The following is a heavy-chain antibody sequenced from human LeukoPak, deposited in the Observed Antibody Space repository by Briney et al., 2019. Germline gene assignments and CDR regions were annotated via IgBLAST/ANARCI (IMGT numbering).Heavy chain of an antibody. CDR3: ARIVSGRYHFDY. CDR1: GYTFTGYY. V-gene: IGHV1-2*02. CDR2: MNPNSGGT. D-gene: IGHD1-26*01. Sequence: ASAKVSCKASGYTFTGYYMHWVRQAPGQGLEWMGWMNPNSGGTNYAQNFQGRVTMTRDTSISTAYMELSRLRSDDTAVYYCARIVSGRYHFDYWGQGTLVTVSS. J-gene: IGHJ4*02.